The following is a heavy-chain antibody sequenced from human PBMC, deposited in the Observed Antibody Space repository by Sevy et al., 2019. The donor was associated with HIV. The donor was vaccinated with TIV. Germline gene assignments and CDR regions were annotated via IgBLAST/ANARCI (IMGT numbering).Heavy chain of an antibody. J-gene: IGHJ3*02. D-gene: IGHD3-3*01. CDR3: TTDTGISDYDFWSGRDDTFDN. Sequence: GESLKISCAASGFTFSNAWMSWVRQAPGKGLEWVGRIKSKTDVGTTNYAAPVKGRFTISTDESKNTLYLQMNSLKTEDTAVYYCTTDTGISDYDFWSGRDDTFDNWGQGTMVTVSS. CDR1: GFTFSNAW. V-gene: IGHV3-15*01. CDR2: IKSKTDVGTT.